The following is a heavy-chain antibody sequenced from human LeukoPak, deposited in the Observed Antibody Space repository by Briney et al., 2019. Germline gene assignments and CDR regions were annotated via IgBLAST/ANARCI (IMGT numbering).Heavy chain of an antibody. CDR2: ISYDGSNK. Sequence: GGSLRLSCAASGFTFSSYGMHWVRQAPGKGLEWVAVISYDGSNKYYADSVKGRFTISRDNSKNTLYLQMNSLRAEDTAVYYCARDFSSGWYNYFDYWGQGTLVTVSS. D-gene: IGHD6-19*01. J-gene: IGHJ4*02. V-gene: IGHV3-30*03. CDR3: ARDFSSGWYNYFDY. CDR1: GFTFSSYG.